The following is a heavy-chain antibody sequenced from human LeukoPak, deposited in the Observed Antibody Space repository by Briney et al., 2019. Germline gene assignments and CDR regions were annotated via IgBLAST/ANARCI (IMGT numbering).Heavy chain of an antibody. Sequence: PGGSLRLSCAASKFIFSNYWMSWVRQAPGKGLEWVAYIKKTGSETYYVDSVKGRFTITRDNARHSLFLQMNSLRAEDTAVYYCAREDGYCSGGNCYSYFDSWGQGALVTVSS. CDR2: IKKTGSET. V-gene: IGHV3-7*01. D-gene: IGHD2-15*01. J-gene: IGHJ4*02. CDR3: AREDGYCSGGNCYSYFDS. CDR1: KFIFSNYW.